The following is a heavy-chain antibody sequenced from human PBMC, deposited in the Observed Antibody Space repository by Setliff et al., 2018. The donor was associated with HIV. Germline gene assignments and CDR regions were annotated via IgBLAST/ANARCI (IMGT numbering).Heavy chain of an antibody. CDR1: GYTFTNYD. CDR2: ISTYNGNA. J-gene: IGHJ4*02. D-gene: IGHD3-22*01. Sequence: GASVKVSCKASGYTFTNYDINWVRQAPGQGLEWMGWISTYNGNANYAQKFQGRVTMTTHTSTTTAHMELRSLRSDDTAVYYCAKAYGTVVEALGYWGQGTLVTVSS. V-gene: IGHV1-18*04. CDR3: AKAYGTVVEALGY.